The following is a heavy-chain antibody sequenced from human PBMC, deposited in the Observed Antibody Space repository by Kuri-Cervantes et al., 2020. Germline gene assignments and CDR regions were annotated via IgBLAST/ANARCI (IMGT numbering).Heavy chain of an antibody. CDR3: AHSIASSGTFDY. D-gene: IGHD6-13*01. Sequence: SGPTLVKPTETLTLTCTVSGSSLSNARMGVSWIRQPPGKALEWLAHIFSNDEKSYSTSLKSRLTISKDTSKNQVVLTMTNMDPVDTATYYCAHSIASSGTFDYWGQGILVTVSS. CDR2: IFSNDEK. CDR1: GSSLSNARMG. J-gene: IGHJ4*02. V-gene: IGHV2-26*01.